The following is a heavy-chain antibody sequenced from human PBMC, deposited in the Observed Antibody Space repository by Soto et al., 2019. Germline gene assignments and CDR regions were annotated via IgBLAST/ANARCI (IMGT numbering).Heavy chain of an antibody. Sequence: QVQLVQSGAEVKKPGSSVKVSCKASGGTFSSYAISWVRQAPGQGLEWMGGIIPIFGTANYAQKFQGRVTITADESTSTAYMELSSLRSEDTAVYYCARTEMAYSMGPRAGAIPRWVFSPWGQGTLVTVSS. CDR2: IIPIFGTA. J-gene: IGHJ5*02. CDR3: ARTEMAYSMGPRAGAIPRWVFSP. CDR1: GGTFSSYA. D-gene: IGHD2-15*01. V-gene: IGHV1-69*12.